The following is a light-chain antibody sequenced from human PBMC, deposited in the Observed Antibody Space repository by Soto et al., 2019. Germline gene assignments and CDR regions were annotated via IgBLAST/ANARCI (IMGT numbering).Light chain of an antibody. CDR3: QQYNNWT. Sequence: IVMTQSPATLSVSPGERATLSCRASQSVSSNLAWYQQKPGQAPRLLIYGASTRATGIPARFSGSGSGTEFTLTISSLQSEDFAVYHCQQYNNWTIGQGIKVEIX. V-gene: IGKV3-15*01. J-gene: IGKJ1*01. CDR1: QSVSSN. CDR2: GAS.